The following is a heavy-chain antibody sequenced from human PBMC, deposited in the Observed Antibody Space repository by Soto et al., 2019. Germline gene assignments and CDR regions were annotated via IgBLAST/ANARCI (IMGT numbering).Heavy chain of an antibody. CDR3: ARDLGYCSGGTCYSVLDY. V-gene: IGHV1-24*01. CDR1: GYTLTELS. CDR2: FDPEDGET. J-gene: IGHJ4*02. D-gene: IGHD2-15*01. Sequence: ASVKVSCKVSGYTLTELSMHWVRQAPGKGLEWMGGFDPEDGETIYAQKFQGRVTMTEDTSTDTVYMELSSLRVEDTAVYYCARDLGYCSGGTCYSVLDYWGQGALVTVSS.